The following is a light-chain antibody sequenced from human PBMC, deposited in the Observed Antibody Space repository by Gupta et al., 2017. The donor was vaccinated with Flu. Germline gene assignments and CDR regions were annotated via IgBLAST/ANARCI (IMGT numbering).Light chain of an antibody. J-gene: IGKJ2*01. CDR1: HRRGRSDGNTY. CDR3: RQWEHWPNP. Sequence: VPLVNPASISCSASHRRGRSDGNTYLNWFQHSPGHSPRRLIYKGTHRDYGVPDSFSGSGSGTDFTLNIGRREAEDVGIYYCRQWEHWPNPSGQGTKLDI. V-gene: IGKV2-30*02. CDR2: KGT.